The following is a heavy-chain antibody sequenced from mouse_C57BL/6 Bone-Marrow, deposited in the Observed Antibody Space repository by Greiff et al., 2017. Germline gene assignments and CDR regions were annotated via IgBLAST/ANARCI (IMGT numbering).Heavy chain of an antibody. Sequence: EVQGVESGGGFVKPGGSLKLSCAASGFTFSSYAMSWVRQTPEKRLEWVATISDGGSYTYYPDNVKGRFTISRDNAKNNLYLQMSHLKSEDTAMFYCARDEGKAYWGQGTLVTVSA. CDR1: GFTFSSYA. CDR3: ARDEGKAY. V-gene: IGHV5-4*01. J-gene: IGHJ3*01. CDR2: ISDGGSYT.